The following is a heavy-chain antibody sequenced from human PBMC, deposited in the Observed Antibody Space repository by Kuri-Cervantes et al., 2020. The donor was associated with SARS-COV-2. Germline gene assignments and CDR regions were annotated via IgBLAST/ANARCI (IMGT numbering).Heavy chain of an antibody. V-gene: IGHV3-21*01. J-gene: IGHJ3*02. D-gene: IGHD5-12*01. Sequence: GETRKISCAASGFTFSSYSMNWVRQAPGKGLEWVSSISSSSSHIYYADSVKGRFTISRDNAKNSLYLQMNSLRAEDTAVYYCASETLRATGAFDIWGQGTMVTVSS. CDR1: GFTFSSYS. CDR2: ISSSSSHI. CDR3: ASETLRATGAFDI.